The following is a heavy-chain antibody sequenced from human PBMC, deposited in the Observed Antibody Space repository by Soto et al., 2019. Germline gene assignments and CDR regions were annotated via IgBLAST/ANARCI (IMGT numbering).Heavy chain of an antibody. CDR1: GAYISDFS. CDR3: ARESGENWTYEAH. D-gene: IGHD1-7*01. Sequence: QVQQLESGPGLVKPWDTLALTCTVSGAYISDFSWSWIRQPAGKGLEWIGRITVNGNTQYNPSFRSRVTMSMDTSRNQFSLNLQSATAADTALYYCARESGENWTYEAHWGQGTLVTVSS. CDR2: ITVNGNT. V-gene: IGHV4-4*07. J-gene: IGHJ1*01.